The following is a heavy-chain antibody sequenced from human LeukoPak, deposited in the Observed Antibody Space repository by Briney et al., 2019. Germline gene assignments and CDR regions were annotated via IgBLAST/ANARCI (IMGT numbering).Heavy chain of an antibody. D-gene: IGHD3-22*01. CDR3: AREGAPYDSRFEGPGSPQANHYCFDY. CDR1: GFTFSSYA. CDR2: ISYDGSNK. Sequence: PGGSLRLSCAASGFTFSSYAMHWVRQAPGKGLEWVAVISYDGSNKYYADSVKGRFTISRDNSKNTLYLQMNSPRAEDTAVYYCAREGAPYDSRFEGPGSPQANHYCFDYWGQGTLVTVSS. V-gene: IGHV3-30-3*01. J-gene: IGHJ4*02.